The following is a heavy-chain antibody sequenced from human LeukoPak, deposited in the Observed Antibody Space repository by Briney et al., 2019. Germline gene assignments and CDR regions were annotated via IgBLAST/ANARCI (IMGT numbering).Heavy chain of an antibody. CDR3: ARDRGYNWNYDAFDI. Sequence: ASVKVSCKASGGTFSSYAISWVRQAPGQGLDWMGGIIPIFGTANYAQKFQGRVTITADESTSTAYMELSNLRSEDTAVYYCARDRGYNWNYDAFDIWGQGTMVTVFS. D-gene: IGHD1-20*01. CDR1: GGTFSSYA. CDR2: IIPIFGTA. V-gene: IGHV1-69*01. J-gene: IGHJ3*02.